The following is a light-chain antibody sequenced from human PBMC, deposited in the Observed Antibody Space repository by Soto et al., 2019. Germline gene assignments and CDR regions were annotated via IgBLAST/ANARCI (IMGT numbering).Light chain of an antibody. J-gene: IGLJ1*01. V-gene: IGLV2-14*01. Sequence: QSALTQPASVSGSPGQSITISCTGTSTDVGRYNYVSWYQQHPGKAPKLMVYDVSNRPSGVSNRFSGSKSGNTASLTISGLQAEDEADYYCSSYTTSNTRQIVFGTGTKVTVL. CDR1: STDVGRYNY. CDR3: SSYTTSNTRQIV. CDR2: DVS.